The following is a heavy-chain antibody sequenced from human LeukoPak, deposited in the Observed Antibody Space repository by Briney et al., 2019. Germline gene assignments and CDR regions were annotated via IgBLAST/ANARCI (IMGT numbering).Heavy chain of an antibody. CDR2: INPNTGGT. Sequence: ASVKVSCKASGYPFAGYYLYWVRRAPGQGLEWMGWINPNTGGTNYAQKFQGRVTMTRDTSISTAYMELTRLRPDDTAVYYCARDGARYCTSPTRLGRFDPWGQGSLVCVSS. CDR1: GYPFAGYY. CDR3: ARDGARYCTSPTRLGRFDP. V-gene: IGHV1-2*02. J-gene: IGHJ5*02. D-gene: IGHD2/OR15-2a*01.